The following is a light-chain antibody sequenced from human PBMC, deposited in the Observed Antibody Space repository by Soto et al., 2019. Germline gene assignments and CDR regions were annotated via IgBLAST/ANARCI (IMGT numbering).Light chain of an antibody. CDR3: QQSYSTPTIT. Sequence: DIQMTQAPSSLSASVGYRGTITGXESQSISSFLNWYQQKPGKAPKLLIYAASTLQSGVPSRFRGSGSGTDFTLTISSLQPEDFATYYCQQSYSTPTITFGQGTRLEIK. J-gene: IGKJ5*01. CDR1: QSISSF. V-gene: IGKV1-39*01. CDR2: AAS.